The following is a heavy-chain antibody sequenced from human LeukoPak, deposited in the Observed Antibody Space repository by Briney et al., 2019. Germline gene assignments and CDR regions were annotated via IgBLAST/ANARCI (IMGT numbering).Heavy chain of an antibody. V-gene: IGHV1-69*05. Sequence: VASVKVSCKASGGTFSSYAISWVRQAPGQGLEWMGGIIPIFGTANYAQKFQGRVTITTDESTSTACMELSSLRSEDTAVYYCARGSEWLRDYDYWGQGTLVTVSS. CDR3: ARGSEWLRDYDY. D-gene: IGHD5-12*01. J-gene: IGHJ4*02. CDR2: IIPIFGTA. CDR1: GGTFSSYA.